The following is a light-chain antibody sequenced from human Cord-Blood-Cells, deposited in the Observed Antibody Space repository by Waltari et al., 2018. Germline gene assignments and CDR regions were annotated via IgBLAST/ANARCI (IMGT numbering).Light chain of an antibody. Sequence: QSALTQPASVSGSPGQSITIPCTGTSRDVGGYNQVPWYQQHPGKAPKLMTYDVSKRPSVVSNRFSGSKSGDAASLTISGLQAEDEADYYCSSYTSSSTWVFGGGTKLTVL. V-gene: IGLV2-14*01. CDR1: SRDVGGYNQ. CDR2: DVS. J-gene: IGLJ3*02. CDR3: SSYTSSSTWV.